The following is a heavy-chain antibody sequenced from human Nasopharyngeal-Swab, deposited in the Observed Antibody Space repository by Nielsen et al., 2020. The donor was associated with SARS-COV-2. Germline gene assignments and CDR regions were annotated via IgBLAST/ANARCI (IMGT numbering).Heavy chain of an antibody. D-gene: IGHD4-23*01. V-gene: IGHV4-59*01. Sequence: SETLSLTCTVYGGSISSYYWSWIRQPPGKGLEWIGYIYYSGSTNYNPSLKSRVTISVDTSKNQFSLKLSSVTAADTAVYYCARASDYGGNEEPFDYWGQGTMVTVSS. CDR1: GGSISSYY. CDR3: ARASDYGGNEEPFDY. CDR2: IYYSGST. J-gene: IGHJ4*02.